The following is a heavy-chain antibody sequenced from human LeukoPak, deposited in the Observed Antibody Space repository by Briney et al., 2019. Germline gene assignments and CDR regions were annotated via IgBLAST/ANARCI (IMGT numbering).Heavy chain of an antibody. CDR2: IYPGDSDT. CDR3: ASGYKEDAYDF. V-gene: IGHV5-51*01. CDR1: GYSFTSYW. J-gene: IGHJ3*01. D-gene: IGHD1-14*01. Sequence: GESLKISCKGSGYSFTSYWIGWVRQMPGKGLEWMGIIYPGDSDTRYSPSFQGQVTISVDKSISTTYLQWSSLKASDTAIYYCASGYKEDAYDFWGPGTMVTVSS.